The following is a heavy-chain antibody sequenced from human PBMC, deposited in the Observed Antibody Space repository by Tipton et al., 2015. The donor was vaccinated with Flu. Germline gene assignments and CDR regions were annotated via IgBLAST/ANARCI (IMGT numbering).Heavy chain of an antibody. Sequence: LILSCTISGDSISSDYYWGWIRQPPGKGLEWIGNIFRTGSTYRNSSLKSRVTISVDTSKNQFSLRLSSVTAADTAVYYCARHTGDSVRGVIDYWGQGTLVTVSS. J-gene: IGHJ4*02. D-gene: IGHD3-10*02. V-gene: IGHV4-38-2*02. CDR3: ARHTGDSVRGVIDY. CDR1: GDSISSDYY. CDR2: IFRTGST.